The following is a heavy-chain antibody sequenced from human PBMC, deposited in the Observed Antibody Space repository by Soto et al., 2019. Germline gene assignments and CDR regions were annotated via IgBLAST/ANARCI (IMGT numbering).Heavy chain of an antibody. Sequence: SETLSLTCAVYGGSGGSFSGYYWSWIRQPPGKGLEWIGGINHSGSTNYNPSLKSRVTISVDTSKNQFSLKLSSVTAADTAVYYCARRRANSRVYYYGMDVWGQGTTGTVSS. D-gene: IGHD1-7*01. CDR1: GGSGGSFSGYY. CDR3: ARRRANSRVYYYGMDV. J-gene: IGHJ6*02. CDR2: INHSGST. V-gene: IGHV4-34*01.